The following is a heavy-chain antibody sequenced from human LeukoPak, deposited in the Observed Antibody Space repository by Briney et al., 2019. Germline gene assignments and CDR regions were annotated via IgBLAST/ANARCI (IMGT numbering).Heavy chain of an antibody. J-gene: IGHJ4*02. CDR3: GRQHSSGYFDY. V-gene: IGHV5-51*01. CDR1: GYSFTSYW. D-gene: IGHD3-22*01. CDR2: IYPGDSDT. Sequence: PGESLKISWKGSGYSFTSYWIGWVRPMPGKGLEGVGIIYPGDSDTRYSPSFQGQVTISADKSISTAYLQWSSRKASDTAMYYCGRQHSSGYFDYWGQGTLVTVSS.